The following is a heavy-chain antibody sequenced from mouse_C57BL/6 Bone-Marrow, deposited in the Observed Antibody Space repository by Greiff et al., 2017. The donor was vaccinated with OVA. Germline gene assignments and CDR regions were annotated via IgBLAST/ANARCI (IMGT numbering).Heavy chain of an antibody. Sequence: QVHVKQSGPELVKPGASVKISCKASGYAFSSSWMNWVKQRPGKGLEWIGRIYPGDGDTNYNGKFKGKATLTADKSSSTAYMQLSSLTSEDSAVYFCAHYYGSSYGAYWGQGTLVTVSA. CDR3: AHYYGSSYGAY. V-gene: IGHV1-82*01. CDR2: IYPGDGDT. J-gene: IGHJ3*01. D-gene: IGHD1-1*01. CDR1: GYAFSSSW.